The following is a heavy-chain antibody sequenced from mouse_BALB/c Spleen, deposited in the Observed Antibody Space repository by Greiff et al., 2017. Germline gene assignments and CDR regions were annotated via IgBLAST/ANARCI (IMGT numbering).Heavy chain of an antibody. Sequence: EVQLKESGGGLVKPGGSLKLSCAASGFTFSSYAMSWVRQSPEKRLEWVAEISSGGSYTYYPDTVTGRFTISRDNAKNTLYLEMSSLRSEDTAMYYCARDRGRDRGYAMDYWGQGTSVTVSS. V-gene: IGHV5-9-4*01. CDR2: ISSGGSYT. J-gene: IGHJ4*01. D-gene: IGHD3-2*01. CDR1: GFTFSSYA. CDR3: ARDRGRDRGYAMDY.